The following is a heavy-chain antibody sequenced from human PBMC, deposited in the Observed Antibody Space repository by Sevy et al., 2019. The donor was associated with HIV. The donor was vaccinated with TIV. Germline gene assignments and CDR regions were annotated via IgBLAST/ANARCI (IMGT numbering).Heavy chain of an antibody. Sequence: SETLSLTCAVSGGSISSSNWWSWVRQPPGKGLEWIGEIYHSGSTNYNPSHKSRVTISVDQSKNQFSLKLSSVTAADTAVYYCASLTTSDDRTQYYYYGMDVWGQGTTVTVSS. CDR3: ASLTTSDDRTQYYYYGMDV. D-gene: IGHD4-4*01. J-gene: IGHJ6*02. CDR2: IYHSGST. V-gene: IGHV4-4*02. CDR1: GGSISSSNW.